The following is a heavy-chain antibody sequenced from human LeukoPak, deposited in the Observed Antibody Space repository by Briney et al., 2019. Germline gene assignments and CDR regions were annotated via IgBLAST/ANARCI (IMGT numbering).Heavy chain of an antibody. J-gene: IGHJ4*02. D-gene: IGHD6-13*01. CDR2: INHSGST. Sequence: SETLSLTCTVSGGSISSSSYYWSWIRQPPGRGLEWIGEINHSGSTNYNPSLKSRVTLSVDTSKNRFSLRLSSVTAADTAVYYCARVTGYMVEDYFDYWGQGTLVTVSS. CDR3: ARVTGYMVEDYFDY. CDR1: GGSISSSSYY. V-gene: IGHV4-39*07.